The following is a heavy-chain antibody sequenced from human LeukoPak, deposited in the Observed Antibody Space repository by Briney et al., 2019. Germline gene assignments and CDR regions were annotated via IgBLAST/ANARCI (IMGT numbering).Heavy chain of an antibody. J-gene: IGHJ3*02. CDR3: AKDQGIMVRGAFDI. Sequence: GGTLRLSCAASGFTFSSYGMSWVRQAPGKVLEWVSAISGSGGSTYYADSVKGRFTISRDNSKNTLYLQMNSLRAEDTAVYYCAKDQGIMVRGAFDIWGQGTMVTVSS. V-gene: IGHV3-23*01. CDR2: ISGSGGST. D-gene: IGHD3-10*01. CDR1: GFTFSSYG.